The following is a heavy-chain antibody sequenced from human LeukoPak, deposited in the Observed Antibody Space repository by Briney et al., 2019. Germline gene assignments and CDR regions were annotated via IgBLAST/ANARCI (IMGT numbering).Heavy chain of an antibody. CDR1: GFTFSSYW. CDR3: ARDEYDYVWGSYTRVYYFDY. J-gene: IGHJ4*02. CDR2: IKQDGSEK. V-gene: IGHV3-7*01. Sequence: GGSLRLSCAASGFTFSSYWMSWVRQAPGKGLEWLANIKQDGSEKYYVDSVKGRFTISRDNAKNSLYLQMNSLRAEDTAVYYCARDEYDYVWGSYTRVYYFDYWGQGTLVTVSS. D-gene: IGHD3-16*01.